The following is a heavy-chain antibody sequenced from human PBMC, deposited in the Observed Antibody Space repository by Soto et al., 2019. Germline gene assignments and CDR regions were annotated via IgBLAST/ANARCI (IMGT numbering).Heavy chain of an antibody. D-gene: IGHD5-12*01. CDR3: ARDPTMVATIDTDWFDP. V-gene: IGHV3-21*01. Sequence: GGSLLLSCASSGFTFSSYSMNWVGQAPGKGLEWVSSISSSSSYIYYADSVKGRFTISRDNAKNSLYLQMNSLRAEDTAVYYCARDPTMVATIDTDWFDPWGQGTMVTVSS. CDR1: GFTFSSYS. CDR2: ISSSSSYI. J-gene: IGHJ5*02.